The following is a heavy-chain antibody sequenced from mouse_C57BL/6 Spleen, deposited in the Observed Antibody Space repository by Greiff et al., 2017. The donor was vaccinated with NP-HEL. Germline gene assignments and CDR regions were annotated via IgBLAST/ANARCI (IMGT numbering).Heavy chain of an antibody. CDR2: IYPGDGDT. CDR1: GYAFSSSW. Sequence: QVQLQQSGPELVKPGASVKISCKASGYAFSSSWMNWVKQRPGQGLEWIGRIYPGDGDTNYNGKFKGKATLTADKSSSTAYMQLSSLTSEDSAVYFCARNMVTTAYWGQGTLVTVSA. V-gene: IGHV1-82*01. D-gene: IGHD2-2*01. CDR3: ARNMVTTAY. J-gene: IGHJ3*01.